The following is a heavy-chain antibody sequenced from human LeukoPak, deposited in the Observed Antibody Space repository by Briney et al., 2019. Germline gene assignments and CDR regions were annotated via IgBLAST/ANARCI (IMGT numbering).Heavy chain of an antibody. D-gene: IGHD2-21*01. Sequence: PGGSLRLSCAAAGFTFSRYEMNWVRQAPGKGLEWVSAISDSGNTYHADSVKGRFTISRDSSKNTLFLQMNRLRPEDAAVYYCAKAPVTTCRGAYCYPFDYWGQGTLVTVSS. CDR3: AKAPVTTCRGAYCYPFDY. V-gene: IGHV3-23*01. J-gene: IGHJ4*02. CDR1: GFTFSRYE. CDR2: ISDSGNT.